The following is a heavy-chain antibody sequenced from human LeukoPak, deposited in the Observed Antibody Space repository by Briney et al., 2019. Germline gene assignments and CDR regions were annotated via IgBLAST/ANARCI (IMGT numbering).Heavy chain of an antibody. D-gene: IGHD6-19*01. J-gene: IGHJ4*02. Sequence: GESLKISCKVPGYSFTSYWIGWVRQMPGKGLERMGIIYPGDSDTRYSPSFQGQVTITADKSSSTTYLQWSTLKASDTAMYYCARPYSTGWYPSDYWGQGTLVTVAS. CDR1: GYSFTSYW. CDR2: IYPGDSDT. CDR3: ARPYSTGWYPSDY. V-gene: IGHV5-51*01.